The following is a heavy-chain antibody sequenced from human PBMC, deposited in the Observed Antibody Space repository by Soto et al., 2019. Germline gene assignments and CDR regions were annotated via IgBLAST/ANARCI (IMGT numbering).Heavy chain of an antibody. CDR3: ARSSGDYPLDY. J-gene: IGHJ4*02. CDR2: ISAYNGNT. CDR1: GYIFTTCG. Sequence: ASVKVSCKASGYIFTTCGIKWVRQAPGQRLEWMGWISAYNGNTNYAQKLQGRVTMTTDTSTSTAYMELRSLRSDDTAVYYCARSSGDYPLDYWGQRTLVIVSS. D-gene: IGHD4-17*01. V-gene: IGHV1-18*01.